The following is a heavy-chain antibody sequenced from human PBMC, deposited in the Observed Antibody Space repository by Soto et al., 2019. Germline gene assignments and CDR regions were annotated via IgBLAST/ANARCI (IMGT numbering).Heavy chain of an antibody. J-gene: IGHJ4*02. CDR3: ASFSSGDYSGYDLSY. Sequence: SETLSLTCTVSGGSISSSSYYWGWIRQPPGKGLEWIGSIYYSGSTYYNPSLKSRVTISVDTSKNQFSLKLSSVTAADTAVYYCASFSSGDYSGYDLSYWGQGTLVTVSS. V-gene: IGHV4-39*01. D-gene: IGHD5-12*01. CDR1: GGSISSSSYY. CDR2: IYYSGST.